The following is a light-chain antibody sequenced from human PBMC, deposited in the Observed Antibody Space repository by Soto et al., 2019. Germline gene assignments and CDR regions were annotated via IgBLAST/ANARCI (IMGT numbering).Light chain of an antibody. Sequence: DIQMTQATSSVSASVGDRVTITCRASQDINNWLAWYQQKPGKAPKLLIYTTSSLQSGVPSRFSGSGSGTDFTLTISSLQLEDFATYYCQQANSFPLTFGGGTKVEIK. J-gene: IGKJ4*01. V-gene: IGKV1D-12*01. CDR2: TTS. CDR3: QQANSFPLT. CDR1: QDINNW.